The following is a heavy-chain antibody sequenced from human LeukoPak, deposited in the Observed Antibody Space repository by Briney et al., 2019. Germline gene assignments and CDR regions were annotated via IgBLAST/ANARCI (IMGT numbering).Heavy chain of an antibody. J-gene: IGHJ4*02. Sequence: ASVKVSCKASGYTFTSYYMHWVRQAPGQGLEWMGIINPSGGSTSYAQKFQGRVTMTRDTSTSTVCMELSSLRSEDTAVYYCARESRAGSSWYGIDYWGQGTLVTVSS. CDR2: INPSGGST. CDR1: GYTFTSYY. D-gene: IGHD6-13*01. V-gene: IGHV1-46*01. CDR3: ARESRAGSSWYGIDY.